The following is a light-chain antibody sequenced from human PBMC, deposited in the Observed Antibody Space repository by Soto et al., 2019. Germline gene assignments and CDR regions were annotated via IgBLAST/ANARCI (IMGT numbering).Light chain of an antibody. CDR3: QQYAVSPWT. CDR2: GAS. J-gene: IGKJ1*01. CDR1: QSVSNNY. Sequence: EIVLTQSPGTLSLSPGERATLSCRASQSVSNNYLAWYQQKLGQAPRLLIYGASNRATGIPDRFSGSESGTDFMLTISRLEPEDFAVYFCQQYAVSPWTFGHGTKLESK. V-gene: IGKV3-20*01.